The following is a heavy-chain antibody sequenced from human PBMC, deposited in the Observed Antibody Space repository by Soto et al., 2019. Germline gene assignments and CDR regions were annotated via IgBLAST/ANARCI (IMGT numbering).Heavy chain of an antibody. CDR1: GASLSSGGHY. J-gene: IGHJ4*02. Sequence: QVQLQESGPGLVKPSQTLSLTCTVSGASLSSGGHYWSGIRQHPGKGLEGIGHIYDSVNTYYSPSLRSRVTISADMSKNQFSLNLRSVTAADTAVYYCARVDHRGYFAILTDYWGQGTLVTVSS. CDR2: IYDSVNT. D-gene: IGHD3-9*01. CDR3: ARVDHRGYFAILTDY. V-gene: IGHV4-31*03.